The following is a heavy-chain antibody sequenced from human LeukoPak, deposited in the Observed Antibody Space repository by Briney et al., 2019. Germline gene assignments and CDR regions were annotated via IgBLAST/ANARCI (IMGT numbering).Heavy chain of an antibody. CDR3: ARRLSTYSSSPYFDY. Sequence: SQTLSLTCTVSGGSISSGDYYWSWIRQPPGLGLEWFGYIYYSGSTYYNPSLKSRVTISVDTSKNQFSLELSSVTAADTAVYYCARRLSTYSSSPYFDYWGQGTLVTVSS. CDR1: GGSISSGDYY. V-gene: IGHV4-30-4*01. D-gene: IGHD6-6*01. J-gene: IGHJ4*02. CDR2: IYYSGST.